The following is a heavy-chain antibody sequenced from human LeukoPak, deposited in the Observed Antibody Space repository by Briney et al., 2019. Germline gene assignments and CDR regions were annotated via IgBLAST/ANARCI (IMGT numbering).Heavy chain of an antibody. CDR3: ARGPLSKFGVGD. V-gene: IGHV3-33*08. CDR1: GFTLSSYE. Sequence: GGSPRLSCAASGFTLSSYEMNWVRQAPGKGLQWVAVMWHDGSIESYGDSVKGRFTVTRDKSMTILYLEMSSLRAEDTAVYYCARGPLSKFGVGDWGQGTTVTVSS. CDR2: MWHDGSIE. D-gene: IGHD3-3*01. J-gene: IGHJ6*02.